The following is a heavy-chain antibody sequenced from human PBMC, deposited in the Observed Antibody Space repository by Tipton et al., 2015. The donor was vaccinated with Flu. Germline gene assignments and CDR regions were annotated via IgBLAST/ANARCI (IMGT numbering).Heavy chain of an antibody. J-gene: IGHJ2*01. V-gene: IGHV4-30-4*01. Sequence: TLSLTCTVSGDSVSSGDYYWSWVRQPPGKGLEWIGYIYYRGSTYYSPSLKSRVLFSVDTSKNQFSLKLNSVTAADTAVYYCARMEWTVTTPRYFDLWGRGTLVTVSS. CDR3: ARMEWTVTTPRYFDL. CDR1: GDSVSSGDYY. CDR2: IYYRGST. D-gene: IGHD4-17*01.